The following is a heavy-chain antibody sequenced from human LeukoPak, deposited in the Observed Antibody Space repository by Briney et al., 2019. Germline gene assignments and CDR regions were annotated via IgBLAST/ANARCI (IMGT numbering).Heavy chain of an antibody. D-gene: IGHD6-19*01. CDR2: IIPILGIA. CDR1: GGTFSSYA. J-gene: IGHJ5*02. Sequence: SVKVSCKATGGTFSSYAISWVRQAPGQGLEWMGRIIPILGIANYAQKFQGRVTITADKSTSTAYMELSSLRSEDTAVYYCATHARSSGWVNWFDPWGQGTLVTVSS. V-gene: IGHV1-69*04. CDR3: ATHARSSGWVNWFDP.